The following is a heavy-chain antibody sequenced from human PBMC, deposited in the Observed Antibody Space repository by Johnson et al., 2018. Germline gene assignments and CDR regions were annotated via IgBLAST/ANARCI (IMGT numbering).Heavy chain of an antibody. D-gene: IGHD1-26*01. V-gene: IGHV1-46*01. J-gene: IGHJ4*02. Sequence: QVQLVESGAEVKKPGASVKVSCKTSGYTFTSHYMHWVRQAPGQGLEWMGIIHPSGGNTSDAQNFQGRVTMTRDTSTSTVYMEVSSLKFADTAVYYCVRELGAPGVDYWGQGTLVTVSS. CDR1: GYTFTSHY. CDR2: IHPSGGNT. CDR3: VRELGAPGVDY.